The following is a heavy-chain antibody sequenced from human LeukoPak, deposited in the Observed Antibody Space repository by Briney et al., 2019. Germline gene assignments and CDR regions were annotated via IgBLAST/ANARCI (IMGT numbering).Heavy chain of an antibody. CDR3: ARAGVVGAPAWVDV. CDR1: GYTFSSYG. V-gene: IGHV1-18*01. D-gene: IGHD1-26*01. Sequence: SVKVSCKASGYTFSSYGISWVRQAPGQGLEWMGWISGYNGNTDYAQKLQGRVTMTTDTSTSTAYMELRSLRSDDTAVYYCARAGVVGAPAWVDVWGQGTTVTVS. J-gene: IGHJ6*02. CDR2: ISGYNGNT.